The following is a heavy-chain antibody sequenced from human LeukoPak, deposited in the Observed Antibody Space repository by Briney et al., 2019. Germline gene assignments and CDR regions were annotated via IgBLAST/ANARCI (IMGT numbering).Heavy chain of an antibody. Sequence: GESLKISCKGSGYSFTSYWIGWVRQMPGKGLEWMGIIYPGDSDTRYSPSFQGQVTISADKSISTAYLQWSSLKASDTAMYYCARRRGYSYGYTPSFDYWGQGTLVTVSS. J-gene: IGHJ4*02. CDR1: GYSFTSYW. CDR3: ARRRGYSYGYTPSFDY. D-gene: IGHD5-18*01. V-gene: IGHV5-51*01. CDR2: IYPGDSDT.